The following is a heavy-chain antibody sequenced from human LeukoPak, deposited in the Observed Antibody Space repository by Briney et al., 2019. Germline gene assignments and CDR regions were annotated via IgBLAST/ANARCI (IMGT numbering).Heavy chain of an antibody. D-gene: IGHD2-2*01. Sequence: ASVKVSCKVSGYTFTSYDINWVRQATGQGLEWMGWMNPNSGNTGYAQKFQGRVTMTRNTSISTAYMELSSLRSEDTAVYYCARGLGYCSSTSCPRGYWFDPWGQGTLVTVSS. V-gene: IGHV1-8*01. CDR1: GYTFTSYD. J-gene: IGHJ5*02. CDR3: ARGLGYCSSTSCPRGYWFDP. CDR2: MNPNSGNT.